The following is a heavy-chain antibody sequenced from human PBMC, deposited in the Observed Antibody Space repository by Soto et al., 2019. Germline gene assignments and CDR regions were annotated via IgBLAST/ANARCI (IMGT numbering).Heavy chain of an antibody. V-gene: IGHV4-59*08. CDR3: VRRWGAAVDY. CDR2: IYYSGST. J-gene: IGHJ4*02. D-gene: IGHD1-26*01. CDR1: GGSISSYY. Sequence: PSETLSLTCAVSGGSISSYYWSWIRQPPGKGLEWIGYIYYSGSTNYNPSLKSRVTISVDTSKNHFSLKLSSLTAADTAVYYCVRRWGAAVDYWGQGTLVTVSS.